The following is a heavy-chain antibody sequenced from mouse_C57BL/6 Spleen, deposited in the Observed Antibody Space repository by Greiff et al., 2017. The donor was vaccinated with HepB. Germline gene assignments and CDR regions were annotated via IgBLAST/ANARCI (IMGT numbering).Heavy chain of an antibody. J-gene: IGHJ4*01. V-gene: IGHV5-17*01. CDR1: GFTFSDYG. Sequence: EVQGVESGGGLVKPGGSLKLSCAASGFTFSDYGMHWVRQAPEKGLEWVAYISSGSSTIYYADTVKGRFTISRDNAKNTLFLQMTSLRSEDTAMYYCARRMVTKGYYAMDYWGQGTSVTVSS. CDR2: ISSGSSTI. CDR3: ARRMVTKGYYAMDY. D-gene: IGHD2-2*01.